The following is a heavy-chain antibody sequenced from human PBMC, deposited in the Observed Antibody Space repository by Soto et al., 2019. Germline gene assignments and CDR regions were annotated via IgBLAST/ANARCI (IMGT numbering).Heavy chain of an antibody. CDR2: ISAYNGNT. D-gene: IGHD3-22*01. CDR3: ARGSYYYDSSGYYHY. V-gene: IGHV1-18*01. J-gene: IGHJ4*02. Sequence: ASVKVSCKASGYTFTSYGINWVRQAPGQGLEWMGWISAYNGNTNYAQKLQGRVTMTTDTSTSTAYMELRSLRSDDTAVYYCARGSYYYDSSGYYHYWGQGTLVTVSS. CDR1: GYTFTSYG.